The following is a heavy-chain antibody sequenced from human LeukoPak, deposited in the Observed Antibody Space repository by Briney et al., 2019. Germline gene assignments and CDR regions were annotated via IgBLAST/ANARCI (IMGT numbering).Heavy chain of an antibody. J-gene: IGHJ6*02. CDR3: AREGIVVAEEYYYGMDV. CDR1: GFIVSSNS. D-gene: IGHD6-19*01. CDR2: IYRGVNT. Sequence: PGGSLRLSCAASGFIVSSNSLSWVRQAPGKGLEWVSIIYRGVNTYYADSVKGRFTISRDSSKNTLYLQMNSLRVEDTAVYYCAREGIVVAEEYYYGMDVWGQGTTVTVSS. V-gene: IGHV3-53*01.